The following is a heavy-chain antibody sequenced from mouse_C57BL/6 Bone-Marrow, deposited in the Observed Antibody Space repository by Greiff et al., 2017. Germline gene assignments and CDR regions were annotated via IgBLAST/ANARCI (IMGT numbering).Heavy chain of an antibody. CDR3: ASTVYYFDY. Sequence: VQLQQSGAELARPGASVKLSCKASGYTFTSYGISWVKQRTGQGLEWIGEIYPRSGNTYYNEKFKGKATLTADKSSSTAYMGLRSLTSEDSAVYFCASTVYYFDYWGQGTTLTVSS. CDR2: IYPRSGNT. CDR1: GYTFTSYG. D-gene: IGHD1-1*01. J-gene: IGHJ2*01. V-gene: IGHV1-81*01.